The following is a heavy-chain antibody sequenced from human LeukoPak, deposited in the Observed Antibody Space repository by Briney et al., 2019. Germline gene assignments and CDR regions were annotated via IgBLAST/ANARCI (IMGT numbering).Heavy chain of an antibody. J-gene: IGHJ4*02. CDR2: INPSGGST. D-gene: IGHD6-13*01. CDR1: GYTFTSYY. V-gene: IGHV1-46*01. CDR3: ARSRFVMYSSSWYYFDY. Sequence: ASVKVSCKASGYTFTSYYMHWVRQAPGQGLEWMGIINPSGGSTSYAQKFQGRVTMTRDMSTSTVHMELSSLRSEDTAVYYCARSRFVMYSSSWYYFDYWGQGTLVTVSS.